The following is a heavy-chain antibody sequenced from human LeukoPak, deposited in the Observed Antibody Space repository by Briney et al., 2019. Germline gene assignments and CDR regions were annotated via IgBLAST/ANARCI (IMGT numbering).Heavy chain of an antibody. CDR3: AYQRFGSGSFPR. J-gene: IGHJ4*02. CDR2: ISSSGSTI. D-gene: IGHD3-10*01. CDR1: GFTFSSYE. V-gene: IGHV3-48*03. Sequence: GGSLRLSCAASGFTFSSYEMNWVRQAPGKGLEWVSYISSSGSTIYYADSVKGRFTISRDNAKNSLYLQMNSLRAEDTAVYYCAYQRFGSGSFPRWGQGTLVTVSS.